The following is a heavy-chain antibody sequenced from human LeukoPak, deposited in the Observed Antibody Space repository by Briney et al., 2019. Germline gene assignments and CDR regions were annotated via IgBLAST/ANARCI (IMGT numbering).Heavy chain of an antibody. J-gene: IGHJ3*02. CDR3: ARGQSEDIVVVPAAVGRAFDI. CDR1: GGSFSGYY. CDR2: INHSGST. V-gene: IGHV4-34*01. Sequence: PSETLSLTCAVYGGSFSGYYWSWIRQPPGKGLEWIGEINHSGSTNYNPSLKSRVTISVDTSKNQFSLKLSSVTAADTAVYYCARGQSEDIVVVPAAVGRAFDIWGRGTMVTVSS. D-gene: IGHD2-2*01.